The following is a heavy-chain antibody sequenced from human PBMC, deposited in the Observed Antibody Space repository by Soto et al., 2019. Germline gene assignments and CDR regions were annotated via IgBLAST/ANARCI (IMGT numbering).Heavy chain of an antibody. J-gene: IGHJ3*02. D-gene: IGHD3-3*01. V-gene: IGHV1-3*01. CDR1: GYTFTSYA. CDR3: AREGTYYDFRSGYSPGAFDI. Sequence: ASVKVSCKASGYTFTSYAMHWVRQAPGQRLEWMGWINAGNGNTKYSQKFQGRVTITRDTSASTAYMELSSLRSEDAAVYYCAREGTYYDFRSGYSPGAFDIWGQGTMVTVSS. CDR2: INAGNGNT.